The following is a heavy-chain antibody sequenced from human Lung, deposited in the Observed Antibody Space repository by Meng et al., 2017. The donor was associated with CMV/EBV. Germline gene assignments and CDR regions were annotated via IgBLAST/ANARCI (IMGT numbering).Heavy chain of an antibody. CDR2: VYCSGRT. CDR3: ARGDSSYYDSSGYYTDEYRFDY. D-gene: IGHD3-22*01. V-gene: IGHV4-31*02. CDR1: YS. J-gene: IGHJ4*02. Sequence: YSWSWIRQHPGKGLRWIRYVYCSGRTYYGPSLKSRVAITVDTSMNQFSLKLSSVTAADTAVYYCARGDSSYYDSSGYYTDEYRFDYWGQGTLVTVSS.